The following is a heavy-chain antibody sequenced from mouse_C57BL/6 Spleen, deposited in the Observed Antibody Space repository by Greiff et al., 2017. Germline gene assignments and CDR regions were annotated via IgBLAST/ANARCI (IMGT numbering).Heavy chain of an antibody. CDR2: ISGGGGNT. D-gene: IGHD2-5*01. Sequence: EVKLMESGGGLVKPGGSLKLSCAASGFNFSSYTMSWVRQTPEKRLEWVATISGGGGNTYYPDSVQGRFTISRDNAKNTLYLQVSSLRSEDTALYYCAYYSISAWFAYWGQGTLVTVSA. V-gene: IGHV5-9*01. J-gene: IGHJ3*01. CDR1: GFNFSSYT. CDR3: AYYSISAWFAY.